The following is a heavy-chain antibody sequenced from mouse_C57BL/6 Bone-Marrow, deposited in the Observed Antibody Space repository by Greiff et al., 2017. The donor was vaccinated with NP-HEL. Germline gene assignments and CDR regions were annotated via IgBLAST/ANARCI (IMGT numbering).Heavy chain of an antibody. J-gene: IGHJ2*01. D-gene: IGHD2-3*01. V-gene: IGHV1-81*01. CDR2: IYPRSGNT. Sequence: VQLQESGAELARPGASVKLSCKASGYTFTSYGISWVKQRTGQGLEWIGEIYPRSGNTYYNEKFKGKATLTADKSSSTAYMELRSLTSEDSAVYFCASRWLLQDYFDYWGQGTTLTVSS. CDR3: ASRWLLQDYFDY. CDR1: GYTFTSYG.